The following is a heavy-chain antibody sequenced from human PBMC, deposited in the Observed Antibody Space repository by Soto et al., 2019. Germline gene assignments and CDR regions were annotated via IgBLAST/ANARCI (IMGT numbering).Heavy chain of an antibody. CDR2: ISSTAGRTS. CDR1: GFTFNTYP. D-gene: IGHD3-10*01. CDR3: AKGVLSFHYGVEV. Sequence: GGSLRLSCATSGFTFNTYPMTWVRQAPGKGLEWVSSISSTAGRTSSYADSVKGRFAISRDFSDNTVYLQMNNLRVDDTAVYFCAKGVLSFHYGVEVWGQGTTVTVSS. J-gene: IGHJ6*02. V-gene: IGHV3-23*01.